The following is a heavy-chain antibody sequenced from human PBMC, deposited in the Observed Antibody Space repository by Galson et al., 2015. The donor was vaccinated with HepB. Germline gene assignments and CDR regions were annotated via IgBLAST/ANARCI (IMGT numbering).Heavy chain of an antibody. CDR2: IDWDDDK. CDR3: ARTGIAVAGDDAFDI. V-gene: IGHV2-70*11. D-gene: IGHD6-19*01. J-gene: IGHJ3*02. Sequence: PALVKPTQTLTLTCTFSGFSLRTSGMCVSWIRQPPGKALEWLARIDWDDDKYYSTSLKARLTISKDTSKNQVVLTMTNMDPVDTATYYCARTGIAVAGDDAFDIWGQGTMVTVSS. CDR1: GFSLRTSGMC.